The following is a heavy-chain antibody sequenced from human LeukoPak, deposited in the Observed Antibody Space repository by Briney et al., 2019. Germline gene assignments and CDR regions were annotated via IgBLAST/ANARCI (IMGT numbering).Heavy chain of an antibody. D-gene: IGHD4-17*01. CDR2: IRSKANSYAT. V-gene: IGHV3-73*01. CDR3: TRLYGDRPYNWFDP. Sequence: GSLRLSCAASGFTFSGSAMHWVRQASGKGLEWVGRIRSKANSYATAYAASVKGRFTISRDDSKNTAYLQMNSLKTEDTAVYYCTRLYGDRPYNWFDPWGQGTLVTVSS. CDR1: GFTFSGSA. J-gene: IGHJ5*02.